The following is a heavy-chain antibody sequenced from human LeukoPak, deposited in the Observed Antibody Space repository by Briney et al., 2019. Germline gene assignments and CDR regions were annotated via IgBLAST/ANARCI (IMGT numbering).Heavy chain of an antibody. J-gene: IGHJ4*02. D-gene: IGHD6-13*01. CDR2: IYYSGST. CDR1: GGSISSYY. Sequence: SETLSLTCTVSGGSISSYYWSWIRQPPGKGLEWIGYIYYSGSTNYNPSLKSRVTISVDTSKNQFSLKLSSVTAADTAVYYCASYSSSWYVSYWGRGTLVTVSS. CDR3: ASYSSSWYVSY. V-gene: IGHV4-59*01.